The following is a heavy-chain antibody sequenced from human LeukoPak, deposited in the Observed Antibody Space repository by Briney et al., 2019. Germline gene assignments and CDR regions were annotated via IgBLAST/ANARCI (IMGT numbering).Heavy chain of an antibody. J-gene: IGHJ6*03. CDR1: GYTFNGYY. Sequence: GASVKVSCKASGYTFNGYYMHWVRQAPGQGLEWMGWINPNSGGTNYAQKFQGRVTMTRDTSISTAYMELSRLRSDDTAVYYCASRGYELYYYYMDVWGKGTTVTVSS. V-gene: IGHV1-2*02. CDR3: ASRGYELYYYYMDV. D-gene: IGHD5-12*01. CDR2: INPNSGGT.